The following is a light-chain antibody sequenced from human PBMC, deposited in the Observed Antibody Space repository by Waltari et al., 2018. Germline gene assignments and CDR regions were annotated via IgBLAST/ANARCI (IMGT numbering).Light chain of an antibody. Sequence: SYELTQPPSESVSPGQTARITCSGDALPKQYAYWYQQKPGQAPVLVIYKDSERPSGIPERFSGYSSGTTVTLTISGVQAEDEADYYCQSADSSVVFGGGTKLTVL. J-gene: IGLJ2*01. CDR2: KDS. CDR1: ALPKQY. V-gene: IGLV3-25*03. CDR3: QSADSSVV.